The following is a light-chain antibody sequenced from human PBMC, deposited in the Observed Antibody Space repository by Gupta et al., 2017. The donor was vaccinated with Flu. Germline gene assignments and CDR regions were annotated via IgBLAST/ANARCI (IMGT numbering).Light chain of an antibody. J-gene: IGKJ1*01. Sequence: DIQVTQSPLSLSASVADRGAITCRASQKSFTYLNWYQQKPGKGPQLLIYGASTSASGVPSRFSVSGSGTDFTLTIASLQREDFAVDHCQRSHSDLTSWTFGQGTRVEV. V-gene: IGKV1-39*01. CDR2: GAS. CDR3: QRSHSDLTSWT. CDR1: QKSFTY.